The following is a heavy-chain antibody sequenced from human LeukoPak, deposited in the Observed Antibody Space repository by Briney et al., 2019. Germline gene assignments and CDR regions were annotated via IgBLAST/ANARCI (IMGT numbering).Heavy chain of an antibody. CDR3: ARVSSGATTVDY. J-gene: IGHJ4*01. Sequence: SETLSLTCAVSGGSISSSNWWSWVRQPPGKGLEWIGEIYHSGSTNYNPSLKSRVTISVDKSKNQFSLKLSSVTAADTAVYYCARVSSGATTVDYWGQEPWSPSPQ. CDR2: IYHSGST. D-gene: IGHD1-26*01. CDR1: GGSISSSNW. V-gene: IGHV4-4*02.